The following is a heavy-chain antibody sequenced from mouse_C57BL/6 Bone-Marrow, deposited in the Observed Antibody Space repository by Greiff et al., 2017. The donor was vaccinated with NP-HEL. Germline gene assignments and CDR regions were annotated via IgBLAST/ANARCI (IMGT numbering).Heavy chain of an antibody. CDR2: IYPGDGDT. CDR1: GYAFSSSW. D-gene: IGHD2-3*01. V-gene: IGHV1-82*01. J-gene: IGHJ2*01. Sequence: VQLQQSGPELVKPGASVKISCKASGYAFSSSWMNWVKQRPGKGLEWIGRIYPGDGDTNYNGKFKGQATLTADKSSSTAYMQLSSLTSEDSAVYLCARWGDGYYAFDYWGQGTTLTVSS. CDR3: ARWGDGYYAFDY.